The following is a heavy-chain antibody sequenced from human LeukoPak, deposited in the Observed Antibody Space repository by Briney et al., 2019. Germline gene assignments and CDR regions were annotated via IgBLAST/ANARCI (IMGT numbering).Heavy chain of an antibody. CDR3: ARGQGSDNWFDP. V-gene: IGHV1-69*13. CDR2: IIPIFGTA. J-gene: IGHJ5*02. Sequence: SVKVSCKASGGTFSSCAISWVRHAPGQGLEWMGRIIPIFGTANYAQKFQGRVTITADESTSTAYMELSSLRSEDTAVYYCARGQGSDNWFDPWGQGTLVTVSS. CDR1: GGTFSSCA.